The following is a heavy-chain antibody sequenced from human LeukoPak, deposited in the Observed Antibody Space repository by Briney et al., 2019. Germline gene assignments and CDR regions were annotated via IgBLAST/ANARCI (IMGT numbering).Heavy chain of an antibody. CDR1: GFTFSSYW. Sequence: PGGSLRLSCAASGFTFSSYWMSWVPQAPGKGLEWVANIKQDGSEKYYVDSVKGRFTISRDNAKNSLYLQMNSLRAEDTAVYYCARDWSGSYYYFDYWGQGTLVTVSS. CDR2: IKQDGSEK. J-gene: IGHJ4*02. V-gene: IGHV3-7*04. CDR3: ARDWSGSYYYFDY. D-gene: IGHD1-26*01.